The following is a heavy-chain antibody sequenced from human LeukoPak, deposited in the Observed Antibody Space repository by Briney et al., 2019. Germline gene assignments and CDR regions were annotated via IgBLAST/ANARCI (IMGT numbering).Heavy chain of an antibody. D-gene: IGHD3-10*01. CDR2: ISSSSSYI. J-gene: IGHJ4*02. CDR3: ARGEYGSGSYHIDY. V-gene: IGHV3-21*01. Sequence: TGGSRRLSCAASGFTFSSYSMNWVRQAPGKGLEWVSFISSSSSYIYYADSVKGRFTISRDNAKNSLCLQMNSLRAEDTAVYYCARGEYGSGSYHIDYWGQGTLVTVSS. CDR1: GFTFSSYS.